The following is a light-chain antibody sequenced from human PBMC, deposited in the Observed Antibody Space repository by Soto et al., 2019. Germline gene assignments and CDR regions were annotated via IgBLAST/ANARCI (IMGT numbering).Light chain of an antibody. CDR2: DAS. CDR3: QQYNFWPPLT. CDR1: QSVNSN. V-gene: IGKV3-15*01. J-gene: IGKJ4*01. Sequence: EIVMTQSPATLSVSPGERATLSCRASQSVNSNLAWYRQKPGQAPRLLISDASTRATGVPARFSGSGSGTEFTLTISSLQSEDSGIYYCQQYNFWPPLTFSGGTKVEIK.